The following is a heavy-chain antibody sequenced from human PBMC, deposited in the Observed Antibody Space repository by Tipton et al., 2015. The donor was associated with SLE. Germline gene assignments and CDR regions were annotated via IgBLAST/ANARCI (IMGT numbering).Heavy chain of an antibody. V-gene: IGHV4-30-4*01. J-gene: IGHJ4*02. D-gene: IGHD1-26*01. Sequence: TLSLTCTVSGGSVSSRDSYWSWIRQPPGQGLEWIGNIYYSGSTSYNPSLKSRVTISLDTSRSQFSLQLSSVTAADTAVYYCARDPISGSYLDYWGQGTLVTVSS. CDR2: IYYSGST. CDR1: GGSVSSRDSY. CDR3: ARDPISGSYLDY.